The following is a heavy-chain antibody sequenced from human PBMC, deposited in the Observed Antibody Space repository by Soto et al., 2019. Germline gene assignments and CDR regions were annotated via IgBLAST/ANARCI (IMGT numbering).Heavy chain of an antibody. V-gene: IGHV3-33*01. CDR2: IWNDGSER. CDR3: ARDRAGVGYKIDV. J-gene: IGHJ6*02. CDR1: GFTFRSYG. D-gene: IGHD5-12*01. Sequence: QVQLVESGGGVVQPGRSLRLSCAASGFTFRSYGMHWVRQAPGKGLEWVAVIWNDGSERYYADSVKGRFTISRDNSKNTLDLQMNRLRAEDTAVYYCARDRAGVGYKIDVWGQGTTVTVSS.